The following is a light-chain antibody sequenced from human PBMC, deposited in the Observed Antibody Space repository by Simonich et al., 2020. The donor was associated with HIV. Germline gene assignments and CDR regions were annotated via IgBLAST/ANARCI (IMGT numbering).Light chain of an antibody. V-gene: IGKV4-1*01. CDR1: QSVLHTSNNKNY. Sequence: DIVVTQSPDSLPVSLGERATINCKSSQSVLHTSNNKNYLAWYQQKPGQPPKLLIYWASTRESGVPDRFSGSGSGTDFTLTISSLEPEDFAVYYCQQRSNWPLTFGGGTKVEIK. J-gene: IGKJ4*01. CDR2: WAS. CDR3: QQRSNWPLT.